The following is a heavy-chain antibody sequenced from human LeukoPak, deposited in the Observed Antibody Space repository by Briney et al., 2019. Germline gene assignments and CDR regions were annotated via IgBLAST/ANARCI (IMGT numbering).Heavy chain of an antibody. V-gene: IGHV1-46*01. J-gene: IGHJ5*02. CDR1: GYTFTSYY. CDR3: AREEVSVAGTYNWFDP. CDR2: INPSGGST. Sequence: ASVKVSFKASGYTFTSYYMHWVRQAPGQGLEWMGIINPSGGSTSYAQKFQGRVTMTRDTSTSTVYMELSSLRSEDTAVYYCAREEVSVAGTYNWFDPWGQGTLVTVSS. D-gene: IGHD6-19*01.